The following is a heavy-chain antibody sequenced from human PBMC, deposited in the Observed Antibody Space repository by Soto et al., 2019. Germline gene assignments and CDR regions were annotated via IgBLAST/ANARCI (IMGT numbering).Heavy chain of an antibody. CDR1: GYTFTSYD. CDR3: ATNRRYCSGGRCSDGFDP. J-gene: IGHJ5*02. D-gene: IGHD2-15*01. V-gene: IGHV1-8*01. CDR2: MNPNSGNT. Sequence: ASVKVSCKASGYTFTSYDINWVRQATGQGLEWMGWMNPNSGNTGYAQKLQGRVTMTRNTSISTAYMGLSSLRSEDTAVYYCATNRRYCSGGRCSDGFDPWGQGTLVTVSS.